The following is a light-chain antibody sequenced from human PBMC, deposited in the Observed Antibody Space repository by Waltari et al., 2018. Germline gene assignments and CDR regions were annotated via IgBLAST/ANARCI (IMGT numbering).Light chain of an antibody. CDR3: QQYNNYSGT. CDR1: QNINYW. Sequence: DIQMTQSPSTLSASVGDRVTITCRASQNINYWLAWYQQQPGKAPKPLIYKASNLESGVPSRFSGSGSGTEFTLTISSLQPDDFATYYCQQYNNYSGTFGQGTKVEIK. CDR2: KAS. V-gene: IGKV1-5*03. J-gene: IGKJ1*01.